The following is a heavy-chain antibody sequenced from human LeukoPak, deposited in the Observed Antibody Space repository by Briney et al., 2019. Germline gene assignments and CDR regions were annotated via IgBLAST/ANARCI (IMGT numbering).Heavy chain of an antibody. V-gene: IGHV3-21*01. CDR2: ISSSSSYI. CDR3: ARVGPWVNPDYHYYYMDV. CDR1: GFTFSSYS. Sequence: GGSLRLSCAASGFTFSSYSMNWVRQAPGKGLEWVSSISSSSSYIYYADSVKGRFTISRDNAKNSLYLQINSLRAEDTAVYYCARVGPWVNPDYHYYYMDVWGKGTTVTVSS. D-gene: IGHD1-14*01. J-gene: IGHJ6*03.